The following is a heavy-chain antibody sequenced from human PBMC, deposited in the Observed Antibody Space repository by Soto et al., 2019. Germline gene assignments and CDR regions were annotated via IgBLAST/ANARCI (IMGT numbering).Heavy chain of an antibody. V-gene: IGHV3-48*02. D-gene: IGHD3-10*01. Sequence: GGSLRLSCAASGFTFSSYSMNWVRQAPGKGLEWVSYISRSSSTTHYADSVKGRFTISRDSAKNSLYLQMNSLRDEDTAVYYCARDYNYAFDYWGQGTLVTVSS. CDR3: ARDYNYAFDY. CDR2: ISRSSSTT. J-gene: IGHJ4*02. CDR1: GFTFSSYS.